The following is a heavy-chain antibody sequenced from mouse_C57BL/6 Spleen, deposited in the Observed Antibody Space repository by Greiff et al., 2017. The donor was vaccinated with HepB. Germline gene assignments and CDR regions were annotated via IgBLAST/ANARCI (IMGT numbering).Heavy chain of an antibody. J-gene: IGHJ3*01. CDR1: GYTFTSYW. CDR2: IDPSDSYT. V-gene: IGHV1-69*01. Sequence: VQLQQPGAELVMPGASVKLSCKASGYTFTSYWMHWVKQRPGQGLEWIGEIDPSDSYTNYNQKFKGKSTLTVDKSSSTAYMQLSSLTSEDSAVYYCARSEDGYYPWFAYWGQGTLVTVSA. D-gene: IGHD2-3*01. CDR3: ARSEDGYYPWFAY.